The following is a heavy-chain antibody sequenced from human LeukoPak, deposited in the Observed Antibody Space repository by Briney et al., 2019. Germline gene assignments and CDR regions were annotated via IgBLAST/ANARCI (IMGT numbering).Heavy chain of an antibody. J-gene: IGHJ4*02. V-gene: IGHV3-21*04. CDR2: ISGVSNLM. CDR3: AREGDYYYDSSGYYGVY. Sequence: PGGSLRLSCAASGFTFSTYSMNWVRQAPGKGLEWVSSISGVSNLMYYADSVKGRFTISRDNAKNSLYLQMNSLRAEDTAVYYCAREGDYYYDSSGYYGVYWGQGTLVTVSS. D-gene: IGHD3-22*01. CDR1: GFTFSTYS.